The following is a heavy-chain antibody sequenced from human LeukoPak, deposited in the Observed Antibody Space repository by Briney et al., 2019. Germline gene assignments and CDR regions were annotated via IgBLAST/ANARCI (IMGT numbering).Heavy chain of an antibody. J-gene: IGHJ6*03. CDR2: ISDSGSSI. CDR3: ARRPYCTNGVCYTRYYMDV. Sequence: PGGSLRLSCAASGFTFSYSEMNWVRQAPGKGLEWASSISDSGSSINYADFVKGRFTISRDNAKNSLYLQMNSLRAEDTAVYYCARRPYCTNGVCYTRYYMDVWGKGTTVTVSS. CDR1: GFTFSYSE. V-gene: IGHV3-48*03. D-gene: IGHD2-8*01.